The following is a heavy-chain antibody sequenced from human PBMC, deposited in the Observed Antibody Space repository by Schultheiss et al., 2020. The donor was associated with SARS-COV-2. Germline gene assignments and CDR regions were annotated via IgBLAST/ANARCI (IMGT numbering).Heavy chain of an antibody. Sequence: GGSLRLSCAASGFTFSSYAMHWVRQAPGKGLEWVSSISSSSSYIYYADSVKGRFTISRDNAKNSLYLQMNSLRAEDTAVYYCAKLVGATFDAFDIWGQGTMVTVSS. D-gene: IGHD1-26*01. CDR3: AKLVGATFDAFDI. CDR2: ISSSSSYI. V-gene: IGHV3-21*01. J-gene: IGHJ3*02. CDR1: GFTFSSYA.